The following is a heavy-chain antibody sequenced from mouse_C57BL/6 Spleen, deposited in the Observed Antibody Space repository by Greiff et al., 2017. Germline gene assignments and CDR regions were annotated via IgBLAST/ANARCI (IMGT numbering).Heavy chain of an antibody. Sequence: VQLQQSGAELVRPGTSVKVSCKASGYAFTNYLIEWVKQRPGQGLEWIGVINPGSGGTNYNEKFKGKATLTADQSSSTSYMQLSSLASEDSAVYFCARDYDRAPYYFDYWGQGTTLTVSS. CDR1: GYAFTNYL. J-gene: IGHJ2*01. D-gene: IGHD2-4*01. V-gene: IGHV1-54*01. CDR2: INPGSGGT. CDR3: ARDYDRAPYYFDY.